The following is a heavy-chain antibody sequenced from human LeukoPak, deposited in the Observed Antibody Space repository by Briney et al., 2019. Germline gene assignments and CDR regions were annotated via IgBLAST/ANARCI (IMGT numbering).Heavy chain of an antibody. CDR1: GGSISYYY. J-gene: IGHJ4*02. CDR2: IYYSGST. CDR3: ARGGYSGYDYRE. V-gene: IGHV4-59*01. D-gene: IGHD5-12*01. Sequence: PSETLSLTCSVSGGSISYYYWNWIRQPPGKGLEWLGYIYYSGSTNYNPSLKSRVTISVDTSKNQFPLNLTSVTAADTAIYFCARGGYSGYDYREWGQGTLVTVSS.